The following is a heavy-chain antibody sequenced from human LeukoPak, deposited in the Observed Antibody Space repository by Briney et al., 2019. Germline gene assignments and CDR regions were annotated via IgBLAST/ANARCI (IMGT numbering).Heavy chain of an antibody. CDR2: IKQDESAR. J-gene: IGHJ4*02. V-gene: IGHV3-7*01. D-gene: IGHD7-27*01. CDR1: GFTFGSYW. CDR3: VRGTNCDY. Sequence: GGSLRLSCAASGFTFGSYWMSWVRQAPGKGLEWVAHIKQDESARYYVESVKGRFIISRDNAKNPLYLQMNTLTAEDTAVYYCVRGTNCDYWGQGTLVIVSS.